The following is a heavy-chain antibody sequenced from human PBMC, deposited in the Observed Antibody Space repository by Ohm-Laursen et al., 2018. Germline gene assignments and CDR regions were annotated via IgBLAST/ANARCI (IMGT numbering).Heavy chain of an antibody. V-gene: IGHV3-7*03. CDR1: GFTFSNYW. D-gene: IGHD3-3*01. Sequence: SLRLSCAASGFTFSNYWMSWVRQTPGKGLEWVANIKQDGGEKNFADSVKGRFTISRDNSKNTLYLQMNSLRAEDTAVYYCAKGGRRLEWYTKINYFDYWGQGTLVTVSS. CDR2: IKQDGGEK. CDR3: AKGGRRLEWYTKINYFDY. J-gene: IGHJ4*02.